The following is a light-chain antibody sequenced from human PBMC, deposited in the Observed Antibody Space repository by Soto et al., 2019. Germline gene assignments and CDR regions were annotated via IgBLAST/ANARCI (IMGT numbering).Light chain of an antibody. V-gene: IGLV2-8*01. CDR3: SSYACSNNLV. Sequence: QSALTQPPSASGSPGQSVTISCTGTRSDVGGYNYVSWYQQHPGKAPKLMIYEVSKRPSGVPDRFSGSKSGNTASLTVSGLQAEDEADYYCSSYACSNNLVFGGGTQLTVL. CDR2: EVS. J-gene: IGLJ2*01. CDR1: RSDVGGYNY.